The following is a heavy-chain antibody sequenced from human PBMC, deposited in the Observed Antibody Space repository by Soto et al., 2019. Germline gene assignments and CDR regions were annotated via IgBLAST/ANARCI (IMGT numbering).Heavy chain of an antibody. CDR2: ISYDGSNK. CDR1: GFTFSSYA. CDR3: ERGRGPSGYDSVVDY. J-gene: IGHJ4*02. D-gene: IGHD5-12*01. Sequence: GGSLRLSCAASGFTFSSYAMHWVRQAPGKGLEWVAVISYDGSNKYYADSVKGRFTISRDNSKNTLYLQMNSLRAEDTAVYYCERGRGPSGYDSVVDYWGQGTLVTVSS. V-gene: IGHV3-30-3*01.